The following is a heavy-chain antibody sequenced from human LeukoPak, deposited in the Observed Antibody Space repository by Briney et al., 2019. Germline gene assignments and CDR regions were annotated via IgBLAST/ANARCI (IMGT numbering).Heavy chain of an antibody. J-gene: IGHJ6*03. CDR3: AKGITIFGVVIRYYYYMDV. D-gene: IGHD3-3*01. V-gene: IGHV3-30*02. Sequence: PGGSLRLSGVASEFTFSSYGMHWFRHAPAKGLAWVAFIPYDGSNKYYADSVKGRFAISRDNSKNTLYLQMNSLRAEDTAVYYCAKGITIFGVVIRYYYYMDVWGKGNTVTVSS. CDR1: EFTFSSYG. CDR2: IPYDGSNK.